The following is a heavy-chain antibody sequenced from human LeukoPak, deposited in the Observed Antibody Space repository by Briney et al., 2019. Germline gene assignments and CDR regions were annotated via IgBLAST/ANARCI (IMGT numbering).Heavy chain of an antibody. Sequence: GGSLRLSCEGSGFTFSSYEMNWVRQAPGKGLEWVSCISSSGSTIYYADSVKGRFTISRDNAKNSLYLQMNSLRAEDTAVYYCAGLSGYRYFDCWGQGTLVTVSS. D-gene: IGHD3-3*01. V-gene: IGHV3-48*03. CDR1: GFTFSSYE. J-gene: IGHJ4*02. CDR2: ISSSGSTI. CDR3: AGLSGYRYFDC.